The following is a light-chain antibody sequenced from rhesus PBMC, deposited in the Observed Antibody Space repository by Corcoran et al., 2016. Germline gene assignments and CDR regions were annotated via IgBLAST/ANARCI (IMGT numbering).Light chain of an antibody. V-gene: IGKV1-22*01. J-gene: IGKJ1*01. CDR1: QGISTW. CDR2: KAS. CDR3: HQYSSRPRT. Sequence: DIQMTQSPSSLSASVGDTVTITCRASQGISTWLAWYQQKPGKAPNLLVYKASTLQSGVPSRFSGSGSVTDFTLTISSLQSEDFATYYCHQYSSRPRTFGQGTKVEI.